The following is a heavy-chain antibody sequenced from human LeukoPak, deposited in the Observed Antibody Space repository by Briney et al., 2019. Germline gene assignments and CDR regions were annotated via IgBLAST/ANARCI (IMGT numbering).Heavy chain of an antibody. CDR3: ARETFGDGFDY. D-gene: IGHD3-10*01. J-gene: IGHJ4*02. V-gene: IGHV4-59*01. Sequence: PSETLSLTCTVSGGSISNKYWSWIRQPPGKGLEWIGYIYYSGSTNYNPSLKSRVTISVDTSKNQFSLKLSSVTVADTAVYYCARETFGDGFDYWGQGTLVTVSS. CDR2: IYYSGST. CDR1: GGSISNKY.